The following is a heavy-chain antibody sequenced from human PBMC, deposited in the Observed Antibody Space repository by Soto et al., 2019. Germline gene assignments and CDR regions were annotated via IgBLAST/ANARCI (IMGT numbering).Heavy chain of an antibody. CDR3: ASPYNSDAFDI. CDR2: IYSGGST. J-gene: IGHJ3*02. V-gene: IGHV3-66*01. CDR1: GFTVSSNY. Sequence: EVQLVESGGGLVQPGGSLRLSCAASGFTVSSNYMSWVRQAPGKGLEWVSVIYSGGSTYYADSVKGRFTISRDNSKNTLYLQMNSLRAEVTAVYYCASPYNSDAFDIWGQGTMVTVSS. D-gene: IGHD1-20*01.